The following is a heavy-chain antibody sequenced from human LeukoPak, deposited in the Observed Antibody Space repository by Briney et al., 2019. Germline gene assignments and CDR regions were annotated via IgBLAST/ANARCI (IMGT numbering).Heavy chain of an antibody. CDR3: ARRHVEYSSSSDPYYFDY. CDR1: GGSISTYY. CDR2: IFYSGST. D-gene: IGHD6-6*01. J-gene: IGHJ4*02. V-gene: IGHV4-59*01. Sequence: SETLSLTCTVSGGSISTYYWSWIRQPPGKGLEWIGYIFYSGSTNHNPSLKSRVTISVDTSKNQFSLKLSSVTAADTAVYYCARRHVEYSSSSDPYYFDYWGQGTLVTVSS.